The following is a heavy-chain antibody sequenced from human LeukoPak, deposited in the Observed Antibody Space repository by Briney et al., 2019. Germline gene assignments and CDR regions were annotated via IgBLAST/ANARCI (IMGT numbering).Heavy chain of an antibody. V-gene: IGHV4-61*01. CDR3: ATGTYYYGSGTYYTGGYWFDP. CDR2: IYYSGST. D-gene: IGHD3-10*01. Sequence: SETLSLTCTVSGGSVSSGSYYWSWIRQPPGKGLEWIGYIYYSGSTNYNPSLKSRVTISVDTSKNQFSLKPSSVTAADTAVYYCATGTYYYGSGTYYTGGYWFDPWGQGTLVTVSS. J-gene: IGHJ5*02. CDR1: GGSVSSGSYY.